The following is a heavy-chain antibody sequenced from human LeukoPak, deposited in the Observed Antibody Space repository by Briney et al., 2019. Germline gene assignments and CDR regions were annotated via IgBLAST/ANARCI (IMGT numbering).Heavy chain of an antibody. CDR3: ARALDYYDSSGYIY. CDR2: IYYSGST. J-gene: IGHJ4*02. D-gene: IGHD3-22*01. V-gene: IGHV4-59*01. CDR1: GGSISSYY. Sequence: PSETLSLTCTVSGGSISSYYWSWIRQPPGKGLEWIGYIYYSGSTNYNPSLKSRVTISVDTSKNQFSLKLSSVTAADMAVYYCARALDYYDSSGYIYWGQGTLVTVSS.